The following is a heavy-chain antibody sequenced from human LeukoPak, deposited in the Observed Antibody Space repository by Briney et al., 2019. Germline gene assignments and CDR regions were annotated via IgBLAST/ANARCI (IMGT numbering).Heavy chain of an antibody. D-gene: IGHD5-18*01. J-gene: IGHJ4*02. CDR1: GGTFSSYA. CDR3: ARAREVGYSYGPIDY. V-gene: IGHV1-69*01. CDR2: VIPMFATA. Sequence: SVKVSCKASGGTFSSYAISWVRQAPGQGLEWMGGVIPMFATANYAPKFQDRVTITADESTSTAYMELSSLRSEDTAVYYCARAREVGYSYGPIDYWGQGTLVTVSS.